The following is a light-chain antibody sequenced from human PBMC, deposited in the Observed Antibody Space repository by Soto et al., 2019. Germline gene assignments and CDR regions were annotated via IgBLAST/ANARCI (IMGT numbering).Light chain of an antibody. CDR1: SSSIGTNT. CDR2: TDH. V-gene: IGLV1-44*01. J-gene: IGLJ2*01. Sequence: QLVLTQPPSASGTPGQRVTISCSGSSSSIGTNTVNWYKQVPGTAPTLLIYTDHQRPAGVPDRFSGSKSGTSASLAISWLQSEDEADYYCAAWDGSLNVVLFGGGTKLTVL. CDR3: AAWDGSLNVVL.